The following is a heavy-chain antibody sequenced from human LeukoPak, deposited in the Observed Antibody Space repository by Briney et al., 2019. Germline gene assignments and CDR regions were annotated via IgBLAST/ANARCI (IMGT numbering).Heavy chain of an antibody. Sequence: SVKVSCKASGYTFASYDINWVRQATGQGLEWMGWMNPNSGNTGYAQKFQGRVTMTRNTSISTAYMELSSLRSEDTAVYYCARTGMTYYYDSSGYYYDYWGQGTLVTVSS. V-gene: IGHV1-8*01. CDR1: GYTFASYD. CDR2: MNPNSGNT. J-gene: IGHJ4*02. CDR3: ARTGMTYYYDSSGYYYDY. D-gene: IGHD3-22*01.